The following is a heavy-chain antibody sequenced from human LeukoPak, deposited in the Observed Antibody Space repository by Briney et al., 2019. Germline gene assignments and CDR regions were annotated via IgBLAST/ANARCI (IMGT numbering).Heavy chain of an antibody. CDR1: GGSFNDYD. V-gene: IGHV4-34*01. D-gene: IGHD3-22*01. CDR3: ARTYYYDSSGYYYEGYYYMDV. Sequence: PSETLSLTCSVYGGSFNDYDWSWVRQAPGRGLQWIGEINESGATNCDPSLKSRVTMSIDTSKSQFSLSLRSVTAADTAVYYCARTYYYDSSGYYYEGYYYMDVWGKGTTVTISS. J-gene: IGHJ6*03. CDR2: INESGAT.